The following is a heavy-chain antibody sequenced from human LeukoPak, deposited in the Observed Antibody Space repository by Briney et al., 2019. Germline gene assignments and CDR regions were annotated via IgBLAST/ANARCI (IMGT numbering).Heavy chain of an antibody. Sequence: SETLSLTCTVSGGSISSYYWSWIRQPPGKGLEWIGYIYYSGSTNYNPSLKSRVTISVDTSKNQFSLKLSSVTAADTAVYYCARVAVYSSGWCVRGYYFDYWGQGTLVTVSS. CDR1: GGSISSYY. V-gene: IGHV4-59*01. D-gene: IGHD6-19*01. J-gene: IGHJ4*02. CDR3: ARVAVYSSGWCVRGYYFDY. CDR2: IYYSGST.